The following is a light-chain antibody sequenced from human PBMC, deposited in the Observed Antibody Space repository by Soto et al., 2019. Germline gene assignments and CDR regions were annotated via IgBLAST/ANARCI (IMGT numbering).Light chain of an antibody. CDR3: QQYNNWPRT. V-gene: IGKV3-15*01. CDR2: GAS. Sequence: EIVLTQSPGTLSLSPGERATLSCRASQSVTTNLAWYQQQPGQAPRLLIYGASTRATGIPARFSGSGSGTGFTLTISSLQSEDFAVYYCQQYNNWPRTFGQGTKVDIK. CDR1: QSVTTN. J-gene: IGKJ1*01.